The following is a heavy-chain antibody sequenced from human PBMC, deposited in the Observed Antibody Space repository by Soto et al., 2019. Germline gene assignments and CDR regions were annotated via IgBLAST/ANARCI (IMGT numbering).Heavy chain of an antibody. CDR2: ISGSGDYT. V-gene: IGHV3-23*01. CDR1: GFTFDIYA. Sequence: EVQLLESGGDLVQPGGSLRLYCDASGFTFDIYALSWVRQTPGKGLEWVAAISGSGDYTYYTDSVKGRFTISRDNSKNTLSLQRNNMRVEDTAIYYGAKVDRYISGWSYYAPEYYCYPMDVWGQGTTVTVSS. CDR3: AKVDRYISGWSYYAPEYYCYPMDV. D-gene: IGHD6-19*01. J-gene: IGHJ6*02.